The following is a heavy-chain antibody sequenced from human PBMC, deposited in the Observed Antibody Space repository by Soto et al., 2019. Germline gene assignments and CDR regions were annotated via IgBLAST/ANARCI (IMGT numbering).Heavy chain of an antibody. D-gene: IGHD6-19*01. Sequence: QLQLQESGPGLVKPSETLSLTCTVSGGSISSSSYYWGWIRQPPGKGLEWIGSIYYSGSTYYNPSLKSRVTISVDTSKNQFSLKLSSVTAADTAVYYCARRQLGIAVAVLAFDIWGQGTMVTVSS. V-gene: IGHV4-39*01. J-gene: IGHJ3*02. CDR2: IYYSGST. CDR1: GGSISSSSYY. CDR3: ARRQLGIAVAVLAFDI.